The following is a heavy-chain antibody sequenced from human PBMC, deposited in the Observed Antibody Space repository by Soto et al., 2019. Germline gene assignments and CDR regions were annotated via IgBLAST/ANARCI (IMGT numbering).Heavy chain of an antibody. D-gene: IGHD3-3*01. CDR1: GDSISNYY. J-gene: IGHJ5*01. CDR3: AAIFGPDHDEDS. CDR2: VSSSGST. Sequence: SETLSLTCVVSGDSISNYYWRWIRQPPGKGLEWIGDVSSSGSTNYNPSLKSRVTISVDTSKNQFSLKLSSVTAADTAVYYCAAIFGPDHDEDSWGREPWSPSPQ. V-gene: IGHV4-59*01.